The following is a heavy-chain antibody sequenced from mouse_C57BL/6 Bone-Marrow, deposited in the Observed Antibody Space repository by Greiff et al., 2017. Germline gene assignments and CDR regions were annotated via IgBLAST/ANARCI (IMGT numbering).Heavy chain of an antibody. D-gene: IGHD2-5*01. V-gene: IGHV14-4*01. Sequence: VQLKQSGAELVRPGASVKLSCTASGFNIKDDYMHWVKQRPEQGLEWIGWIDPENGDTEYASKFQGKATLTADTSSNTAYLQLSSLTSEDTAVYYCTTIAYYSNSYAMDYGGQGTSVTVSS. J-gene: IGHJ4*01. CDR1: GFNIKDDY. CDR3: TTIAYYSNSYAMDY. CDR2: IDPENGDT.